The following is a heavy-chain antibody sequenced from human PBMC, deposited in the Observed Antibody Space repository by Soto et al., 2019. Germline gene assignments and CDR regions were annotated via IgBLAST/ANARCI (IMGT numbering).Heavy chain of an antibody. V-gene: IGHV3-48*03. CDR3: ARDAPSDDFWSGYSYGMDV. J-gene: IGHJ6*02. D-gene: IGHD3-3*01. CDR2: ISPSGTFI. CDR1: GFTFSDYE. Sequence: EVQLVESGGGLVQPGGSLRLSCAASGFTFSDYEMNWVRQAPGKGLEWVSYISPSGTFIYYADSVKGRFTISRDNAKNLLYLQMNSLRAEDSSVYFCARDAPSDDFWSGYSYGMDVWGQGTTVTVSS.